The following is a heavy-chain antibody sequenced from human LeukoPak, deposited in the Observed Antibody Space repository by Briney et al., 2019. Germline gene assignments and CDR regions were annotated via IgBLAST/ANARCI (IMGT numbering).Heavy chain of an antibody. CDR1: GFSVSSNY. J-gene: IGHJ4*02. CDR3: ARQRGYYDSSGHCYGIYFDN. Sequence: PGGSLRLSCAASGFSVSSNYMSWVRQAPGKGLEWVSTIYSGGSTYYTDSVKGRFTISRDNSNSTLFLQMNSLRAEDTAVYYCARQRGYYDSSGHCYGIYFDNWGQGTLVTVSS. D-gene: IGHD3-22*01. V-gene: IGHV3-53*01. CDR2: IYSGGST.